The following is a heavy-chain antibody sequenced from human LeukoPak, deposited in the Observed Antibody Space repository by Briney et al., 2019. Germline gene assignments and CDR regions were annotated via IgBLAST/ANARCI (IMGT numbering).Heavy chain of an antibody. Sequence: GGSLRLSCAASGFTFSRYWMSWVRQAPGKGLEWVANINQDGSEKYSVDSVKGRFTISRDNAKNSLYLQMNSLRAEDTAMYYCEGASYDSSGYGYWGQGTLVTVSS. CDR2: INQDGSEK. V-gene: IGHV3-7*01. CDR1: GFTFSRYW. CDR3: EGASYDSSGYGY. J-gene: IGHJ4*02. D-gene: IGHD3-22*01.